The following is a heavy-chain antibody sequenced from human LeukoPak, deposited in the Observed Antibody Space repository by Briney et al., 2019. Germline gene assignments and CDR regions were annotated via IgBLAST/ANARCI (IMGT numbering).Heavy chain of an antibody. CDR2: IIPIFGTA. Sequence: SVKVSCKASGGTFSSYAISWVRQAPGQGLEWMGGIIPIFGTANYAQKFQGRVTITTDESTSTAYMELSGLRSEDTAVYYCARPRDYGDYVAFDIWGQGTMVTVSS. CDR1: GGTFSSYA. CDR3: ARPRDYGDYVAFDI. V-gene: IGHV1-69*05. D-gene: IGHD4-17*01. J-gene: IGHJ3*02.